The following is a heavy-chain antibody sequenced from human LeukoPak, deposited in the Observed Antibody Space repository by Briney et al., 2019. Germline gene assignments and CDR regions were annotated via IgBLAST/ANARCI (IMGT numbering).Heavy chain of an antibody. J-gene: IGHJ4*02. CDR2: IYYSGST. CDR3: AEWSGGY. Sequence: SKTLSLTCTVSGGSISSSSYYWGWIRQPPGKGLEWIGSIYYSGSTYYNPSLKSRVTISVDTSKNQFSLKLSSVTAADTAVYYCAEWSGGYRGQGTLVTVSS. V-gene: IGHV4-39*01. D-gene: IGHD3-3*01. CDR1: GGSISSSSYY.